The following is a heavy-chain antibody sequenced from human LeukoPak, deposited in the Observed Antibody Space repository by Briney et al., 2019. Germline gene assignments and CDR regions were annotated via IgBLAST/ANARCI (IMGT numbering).Heavy chain of an antibody. CDR2: ISTYNTNS. J-gene: IGHJ4*02. V-gene: IGHV1-18*01. Sequence: ASVKVSCKASGYTFTTYGIIWVRQAPGQGLEWMGWISTYNTNSNYAQKLQGRVTMTTDTSASTAYMELRSLRSDDTAVYYCARTTVTTYYFDSWGQGTLVTVSS. D-gene: IGHD4-17*01. CDR1: GYTFTTYG. CDR3: ARTTVTTYYFDS.